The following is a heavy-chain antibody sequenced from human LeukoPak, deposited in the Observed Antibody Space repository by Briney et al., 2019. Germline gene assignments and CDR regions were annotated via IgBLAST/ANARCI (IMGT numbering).Heavy chain of an antibody. CDR3: ARDRDFDSSGYDLDGGPLTLVY. Sequence: SQTLSLTCTVSGRPISSGNYYWTWIRQPPGGGLEWIGYIYHTGYTFYTPSLKSRVTLSVDTSRNQFSLKLNSVTAADTAVYFCARDRDFDSSGYDLDGGPLTLVYWGQGSLVTVSS. CDR1: GRPISSGNYY. J-gene: IGHJ4*02. V-gene: IGHV4-30-4*08. CDR2: IYHTGYT. D-gene: IGHD3-22*01.